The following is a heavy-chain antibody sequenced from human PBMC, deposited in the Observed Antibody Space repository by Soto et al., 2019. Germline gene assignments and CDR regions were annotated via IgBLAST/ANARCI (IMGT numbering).Heavy chain of an antibody. CDR1: GFTFSSYA. J-gene: IGHJ2*01. CDR2: ISYDGSNK. D-gene: IGHD3-3*01. Sequence: QVQLVESGGGVVQPGRSLRLSCAASGFTFSSYAMHWVRQAPGKGLEWVAVISYDGSNKYYADSVKGRFTISRDNSKNTLYLQMNSLRAEDTAVYYCARVAIFGVVIPEPLNWYFDLWGRGTLVTVSS. CDR3: ARVAIFGVVIPEPLNWYFDL. V-gene: IGHV3-30-3*01.